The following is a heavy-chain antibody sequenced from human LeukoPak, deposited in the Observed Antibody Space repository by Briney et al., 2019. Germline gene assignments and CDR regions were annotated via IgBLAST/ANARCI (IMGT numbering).Heavy chain of an antibody. CDR2: IYYSGST. CDR1: SGPISRHY. J-gene: IGHJ4*02. Sequence: PSETLSLTCTVASGPISRHYWSEIRQPPGKGLEWIGYIYYSGSTNYNPSLKSRVTISVDTSKNQFSLKLSSVTAADTAVYYCARLAKYSYAPYYFDYWGQGTLVTVSS. V-gene: IGHV4-59*08. D-gene: IGHD5-18*01. CDR3: ARLAKYSYAPYYFDY.